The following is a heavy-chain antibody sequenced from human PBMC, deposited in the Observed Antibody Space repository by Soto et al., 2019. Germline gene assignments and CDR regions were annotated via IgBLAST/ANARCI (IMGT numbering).Heavy chain of an antibody. J-gene: IGHJ4*02. V-gene: IGHV3-23*01. CDR3: AKDHGTIILAANFDY. Sequence: GGSLRLSCAASGFTFSSYAMSWGRQAPGKGLEWVSAISGSGGSTYYADSVKGRFTISRDNSKNTLYRQMNSLRAEDTAVYYCAKDHGTIILAANFDYWGQGTLVTVSS. CDR2: ISGSGGST. D-gene: IGHD1-1*01. CDR1: GFTFSSYA.